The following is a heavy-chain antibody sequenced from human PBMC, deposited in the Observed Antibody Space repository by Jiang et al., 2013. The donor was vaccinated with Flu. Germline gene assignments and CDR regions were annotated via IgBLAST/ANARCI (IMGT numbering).Heavy chain of an antibody. J-gene: IGHJ4*02. D-gene: IGHD3-10*01. V-gene: IGHV4-59*08. CDR2: ISYSGST. CDR3: ARQVLWFGEFYPHFDY. CDR1: GGSMSNYY. Sequence: LVKSSETLSLTCTVSGGSMSNYYWSWIRQPPGKGLEWIGFISYSGSTNYNPSLKSRVTISVDTSKNQFSLKLSSVTAADTAVYYCARQVLWFGEFYPHFDYWGQGTLVTVSS.